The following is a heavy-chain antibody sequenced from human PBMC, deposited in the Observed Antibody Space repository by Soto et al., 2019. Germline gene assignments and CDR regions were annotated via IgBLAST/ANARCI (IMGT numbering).Heavy chain of an antibody. D-gene: IGHD5-12*01. J-gene: IGHJ4*02. CDR1: GGSISSSSYY. CDR2: IYYSGST. Sequence: PSETLSLTCTVSGGSISSSSYYWGWIRQPPGKGLEWIGSIYYSGSTYYNPSLKSRVTISVDTSKNQFSLKLSSVTAADTAVYYCARWCEVYSGYVYLDYWGQGPLVTVPS. V-gene: IGHV4-39*01. CDR3: ARWCEVYSGYVYLDY.